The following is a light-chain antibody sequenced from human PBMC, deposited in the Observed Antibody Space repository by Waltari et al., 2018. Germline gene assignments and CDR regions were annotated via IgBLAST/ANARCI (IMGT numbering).Light chain of an antibody. CDR2: SNN. V-gene: IGLV1-47*02. CDR1: SSHLGSNY. Sequence: QSVLTQPPSASGTPGQRVTISCSGSSSHLGSNYVYWYQPLPGPAPKLLIYSNNQRPSGVPDRFSGSKSGTSASLAISGLRSEDEADYYCAAWDDSLSGWVFGGGTKLTVL. J-gene: IGLJ3*02. CDR3: AAWDDSLSGWV.